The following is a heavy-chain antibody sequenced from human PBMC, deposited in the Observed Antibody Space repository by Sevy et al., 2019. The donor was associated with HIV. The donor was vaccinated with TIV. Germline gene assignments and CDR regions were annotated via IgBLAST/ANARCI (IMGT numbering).Heavy chain of an antibody. Sequence: GGSLRLSCAASGFTFSSYSMNWVRQAPGKGLEWVSSISSSRSYIYYADPVKGRFTISRDNAKNSLYLQTNSLRAEDTAVYYCAKDQGLDYYDSSGPDYFDYWGQGTLVTVSS. CDR1: GFTFSSYS. J-gene: IGHJ4*02. V-gene: IGHV3-21*01. CDR2: ISSSRSYI. D-gene: IGHD3-22*01. CDR3: AKDQGLDYYDSSGPDYFDY.